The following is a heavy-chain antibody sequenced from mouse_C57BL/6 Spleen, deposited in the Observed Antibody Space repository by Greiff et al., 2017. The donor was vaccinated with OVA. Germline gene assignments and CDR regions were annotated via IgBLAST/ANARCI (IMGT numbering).Heavy chain of an antibody. Sequence: DVKLVESGPGLVKPSQSLSLTCSVTGYSITSGYYWNWIRQFPGNKLEWMGYISYDGSNNYNPSLKNRISITRDTSKNQFFLKLNSVTTEDTATYYCARILYDGWAMDYWGQGTSVTVSS. D-gene: IGHD2-3*01. CDR3: ARILYDGWAMDY. J-gene: IGHJ4*01. V-gene: IGHV3-6*01. CDR1: GYSITSGYY. CDR2: ISYDGSN.